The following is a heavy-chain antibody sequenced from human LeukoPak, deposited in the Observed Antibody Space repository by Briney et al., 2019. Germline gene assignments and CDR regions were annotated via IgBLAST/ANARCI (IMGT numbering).Heavy chain of an antibody. V-gene: IGHV3-23*01. CDR3: AKGGDFRGIVVVIDY. CDR2: ISGSGGST. CDR1: GFTFSSYS. D-gene: IGHD3-22*01. J-gene: IGHJ4*02. Sequence: GGSLRLSCAASGFTFSSYSMNWVRQAPGKGLEWVSAISGSGGSTYYADSVKGRFTISRDNSKNTLYLQMNSLRAEDTAVYYCAKGGDFRGIVVVIDYWGQGTLVTVSS.